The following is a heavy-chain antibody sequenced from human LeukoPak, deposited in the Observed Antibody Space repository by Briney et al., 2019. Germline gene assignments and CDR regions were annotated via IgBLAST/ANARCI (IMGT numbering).Heavy chain of an antibody. Sequence: SATLSLTCTVSGGSISSFSHYWGWIRQPPGKGLEWIGSIYYSGDTYFNPSLKSRATISVDTSKSHFSLRLSSVTAADTAVYYCARHGNLVVVPSAKGFDYWGQGTLVTVSS. D-gene: IGHD2-2*01. V-gene: IGHV4-39*01. CDR2: IYYSGDT. CDR3: ARHGNLVVVPSAKGFDY. J-gene: IGHJ4*02. CDR1: GGSISSFSHY.